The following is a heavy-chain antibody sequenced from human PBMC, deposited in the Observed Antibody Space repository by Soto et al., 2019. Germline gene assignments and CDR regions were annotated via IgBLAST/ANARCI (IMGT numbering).Heavy chain of an antibody. CDR1: GYTFTSYY. Sequence: ASVKVSCKASGYTFTSYYMHWVRQAPGQGLEWMGIINPSGGSTSYAQKFQGRFTISRDNAKNSLYLQMNSLRAEDTALYYCAKSTGGTANGMGVWGQGTTVTV. CDR3: AKSTGGTANGMGV. CDR2: INPSGGST. D-gene: IGHD2-8*02. J-gene: IGHJ6*02. V-gene: IGHV1-46*01.